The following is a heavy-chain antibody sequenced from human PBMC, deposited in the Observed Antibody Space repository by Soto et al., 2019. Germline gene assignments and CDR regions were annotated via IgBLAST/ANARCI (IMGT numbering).Heavy chain of an antibody. CDR2: ISGSGGST. CDR3: AKDLGPPPLSYFDY. CDR1: GFTFSSYA. V-gene: IGHV3-23*01. Sequence: PVGSLRLSCAASGFTFSSYAMSWVRQAPGKGLEWVSAISGSGGSTYYADSVKGRFTISRDNSKNTLYLQMNSLRAEDTAVYYCAKDLGPPPLSYFDYWGQGTLVTVSS. J-gene: IGHJ4*02.